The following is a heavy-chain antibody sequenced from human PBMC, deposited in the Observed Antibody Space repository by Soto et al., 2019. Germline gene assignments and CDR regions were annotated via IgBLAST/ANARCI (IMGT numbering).Heavy chain of an antibody. CDR3: AKVPRYDILTGYYNDYGMDV. CDR2: ISGSGGST. J-gene: IGHJ6*02. CDR1: GFTFSSYA. V-gene: IGHV3-23*01. Sequence: GGPLRLSCAASGFTFSSYAMSWVRQPPAKGLEWVSAISGSGGSTYYADSVKGRFTIPRDNSKNTLYLQMNSLRAEDTAVYYCAKVPRYDILTGYYNDYGMDVWGQGTTVTVSS. D-gene: IGHD3-9*01.